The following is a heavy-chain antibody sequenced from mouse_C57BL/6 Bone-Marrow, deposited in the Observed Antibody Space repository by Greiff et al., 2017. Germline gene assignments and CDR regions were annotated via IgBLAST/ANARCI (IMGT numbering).Heavy chain of an antibody. CDR1: GYTFTSYW. D-gene: IGHD1-1*01. V-gene: IGHV1-55*01. CDR3: ERVTTVVATPHFGY. CDR2: IYPGSGST. Sequence: VQLQQPGAELVKPGASVKMSCKASGYTFTSYWITWVKQRPGQGLEWIGDIYPGSGSTKYNEKFKSKATLTVDTSSSTAYMQLSGLPSEASAVYYCERVTTVVATPHFGYWGQGTTLTVSS. J-gene: IGHJ2*01.